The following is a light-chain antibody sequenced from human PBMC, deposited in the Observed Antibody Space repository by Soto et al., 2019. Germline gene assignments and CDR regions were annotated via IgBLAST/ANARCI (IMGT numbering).Light chain of an antibody. CDR3: QHYGNSPQT. CDR2: GAF. CDR1: QTVSSNY. J-gene: IGKJ1*01. Sequence: EIVLTQSPGTLSLSPGERATLSCRASQTVSSNYLAWYQQKPGQAPRLLIYGAFSRATATPDRFSGSGSGTDFTLTINRLEPEDFAVYYCQHYGNSPQTFGQGTKVDIK. V-gene: IGKV3-20*01.